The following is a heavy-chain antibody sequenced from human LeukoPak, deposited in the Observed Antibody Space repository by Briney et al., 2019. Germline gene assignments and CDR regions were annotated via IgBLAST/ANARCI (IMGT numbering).Heavy chain of an antibody. CDR3: ARTQPYYYDSSGYPEVPYYFDY. V-gene: IGHV6-1*01. J-gene: IGHJ4*02. CDR1: GDSVSSNSAA. D-gene: IGHD3-22*01. CDR2: TYYRSKWYN. Sequence: SQTLSLTCAISGDSVSSNSAAWNWIRQSPSRGLEWLGRTYYRSKWYNDYAVSVKSRITINPDTSKNQFSLQLSSVTAADTAVYYCARTQPYYYDSSGYPEVPYYFDYWGQGTLVTVSS.